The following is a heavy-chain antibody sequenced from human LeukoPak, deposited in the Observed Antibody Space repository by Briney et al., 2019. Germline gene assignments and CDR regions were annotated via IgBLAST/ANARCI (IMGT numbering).Heavy chain of an antibody. CDR2: ISSSSSTI. CDR1: GVTFSSYS. CDR3: AKEGSPFIAAAGTADY. D-gene: IGHD6-13*01. J-gene: IGHJ4*02. V-gene: IGHV3-48*01. Sequence: GGSLRLSCAASGVTFSSYSMNWVRQAPGKGLEWVSYISSSSSTIYYADSVKGRFTISRDNAKNSLYLQMNSLRAEDTAVYYCAKEGSPFIAAAGTADYWGQGTLVTVSS.